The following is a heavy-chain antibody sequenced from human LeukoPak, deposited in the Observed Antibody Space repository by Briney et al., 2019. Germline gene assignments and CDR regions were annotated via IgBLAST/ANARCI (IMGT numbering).Heavy chain of an antibody. J-gene: IGHJ4*02. Sequence: QAGGSLRLSCAASGLTVSTNYMSWVRQPPGRGLEWVSLISTDETTYSADSVRGRFTISRDNSRNTLFLQMDRLRPEDTAVYYCATDGYNYLEHWGQGTLVIVSS. CDR3: ATDGYNYLEH. CDR2: ISTDETT. CDR1: GLTVSTNY. V-gene: IGHV3-53*01. D-gene: IGHD5-24*01.